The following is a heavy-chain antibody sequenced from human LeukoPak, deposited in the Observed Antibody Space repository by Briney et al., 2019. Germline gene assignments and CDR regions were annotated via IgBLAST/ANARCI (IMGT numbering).Heavy chain of an antibody. J-gene: IGHJ4*02. Sequence: GGSLRLSCAASGFIFSSYAMSWVRQAPGKGLEWVSAISGSGGSTYYADSVKGRFTISRDDSKNTLYLQMNSLRAEDTAVYYCAKSTRYSSSWAFDYWGQGTLVTVSS. CDR3: AKSTRYSSSWAFDY. V-gene: IGHV3-23*01. D-gene: IGHD6-13*01. CDR1: GFIFSSYA. CDR2: ISGSGGST.